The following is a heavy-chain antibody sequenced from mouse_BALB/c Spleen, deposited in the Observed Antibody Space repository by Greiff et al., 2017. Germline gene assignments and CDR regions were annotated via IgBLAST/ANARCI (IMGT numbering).Heavy chain of an antibody. Sequence: VQLQQSGAELVKPGASVKLSCTASGFNIKDTYMHWVKQRPEQGLEWIGRIDPANGNTKYDPKFQGKATITADTSSITAYLQLSSLTSEDTAVYYCARARYGSSNFDYWGQGTTLTVSS. D-gene: IGHD1-1*01. CDR2: IDPANGNT. V-gene: IGHV14-3*02. CDR1: GFNIKDTY. CDR3: ARARYGSSNFDY. J-gene: IGHJ2*01.